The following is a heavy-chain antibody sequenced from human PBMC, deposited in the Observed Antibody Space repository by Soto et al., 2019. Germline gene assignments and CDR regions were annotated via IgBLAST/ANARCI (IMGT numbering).Heavy chain of an antibody. J-gene: IGHJ5*02. V-gene: IGHV3-7*01. CDR2: INQDGSEK. CDR3: TRGLNLFDP. CDR1: GFTISTYW. Sequence: PGGSLRLSCAASGFTISTYWMTWVRQAPGKGLEWVANINQDGSEKYYVDSVKGRFAISRDNAKNSLYLQMNSLRVEDTAVYYCTRGLNLFDPWGQGTLVTVSS.